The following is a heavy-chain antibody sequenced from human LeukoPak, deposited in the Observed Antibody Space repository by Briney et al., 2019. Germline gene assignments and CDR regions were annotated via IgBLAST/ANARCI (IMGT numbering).Heavy chain of an antibody. CDR1: GGSISSGDYY. CDR3: ARPYYYDSRIDP. CDR2: MYYSGST. V-gene: IGHV4-30-4*01. Sequence: PSETLSLTCTVSGGSISSGDYYWGWIRQPPGKGLEWIAYMYYSGSTYYNPSLKSRVTMSADTSKNQLSLKLSSVTAADTAVYYCARPYYYDSRIDPWGQGILVTVSS. D-gene: IGHD3-22*01. J-gene: IGHJ5*02.